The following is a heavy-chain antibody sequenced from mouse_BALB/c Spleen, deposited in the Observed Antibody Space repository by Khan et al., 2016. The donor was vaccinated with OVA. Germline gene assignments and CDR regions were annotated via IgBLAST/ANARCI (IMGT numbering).Heavy chain of an antibody. CDR3: ARGTARATGDY. CDR2: IDPANGNT. CDR1: GFNIKDTY. D-gene: IGHD3-2*01. Sequence: EVQLQQSGAELVKSGASVKLSCTASGFNIKDTYMHWVKQRPEQGLEWIGRIDPANGNTKYDPKFQGKATITADTSSNTAYLQLSSLTSEDTAVYYWARGTARATGDYWGQGTTLTVSS. J-gene: IGHJ2*01. V-gene: IGHV14-3*02.